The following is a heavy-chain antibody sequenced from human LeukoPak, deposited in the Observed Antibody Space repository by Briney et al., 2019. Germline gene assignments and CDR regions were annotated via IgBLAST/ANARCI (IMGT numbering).Heavy chain of an antibody. CDR2: IYHSGNT. J-gene: IGHJ4*02. Sequence: SETLSLTCTVSSYSISSGYYWGWIRQPPGEGLEWIGNIYHSGNTYYKPSLKSRVTISVDTSKNQFSLKLSSVTAADTAVYYCASLGHTTTEYWGQGTLVTVSS. CDR1: SYSISSGYY. D-gene: IGHD3-16*01. V-gene: IGHV4-38-2*02. CDR3: ASLGHTTTEY.